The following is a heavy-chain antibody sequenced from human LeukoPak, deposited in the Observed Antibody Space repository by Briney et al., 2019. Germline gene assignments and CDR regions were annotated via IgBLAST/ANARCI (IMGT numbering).Heavy chain of an antibody. D-gene: IGHD5-24*01. Sequence: PSETLSLTCTVSGGSISSYYWSWIRQPPGKGLEWIGYIYYSGSTDYNPSLKSRVTISVDTSENHFSLMLTFVTAADTAAYYCARSPSRDGYNNLILFESWGQGTLVTVSS. CDR1: GGSISSYY. J-gene: IGHJ4*02. V-gene: IGHV4-59*08. CDR3: ARSPSRDGYNNLILFES. CDR2: IYYSGST.